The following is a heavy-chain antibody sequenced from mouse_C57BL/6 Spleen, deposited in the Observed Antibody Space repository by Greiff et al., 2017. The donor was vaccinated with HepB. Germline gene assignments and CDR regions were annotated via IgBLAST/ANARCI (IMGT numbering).Heavy chain of an antibody. CDR1: GYAFSSYW. V-gene: IGHV1-80*01. J-gene: IGHJ2*01. Sequence: QVQLQQSGAELVKPGASVKISCKASGYAFSSYWMNWVKQRPGKGLEWIGQIYPGDGDTNYNGKFKGKATLTADKSSRTAYMQLSSLTSEDSAVYVCARERGYSNYVLDYWGQGTTLTVSS. CDR3: ARERGYSNYVLDY. D-gene: IGHD2-5*01. CDR2: IYPGDGDT.